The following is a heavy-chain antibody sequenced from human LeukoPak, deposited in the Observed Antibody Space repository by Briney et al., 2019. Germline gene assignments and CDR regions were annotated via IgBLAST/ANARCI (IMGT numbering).Heavy chain of an antibody. D-gene: IGHD5-18*01. V-gene: IGHV3-74*01. J-gene: IGHJ4*02. Sequence: GGPLRLPFSASWFAFIKFWMQWGRRPPGKGGVWGSRTDNDGTTTTYADFVKGRFTNSRDNDKNTVYLEVNTVRDEDTAVYYCTTLNSFGNDYWGQGILVTVSS. CDR1: WFAFIKFW. CDR3: TTLNSFGNDY. CDR2: TDNDGTTT.